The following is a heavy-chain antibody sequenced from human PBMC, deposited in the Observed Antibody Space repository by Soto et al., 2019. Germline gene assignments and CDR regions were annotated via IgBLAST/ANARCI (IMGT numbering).Heavy chain of an antibody. Sequence: ASVKVSCKASGYSFTDFHIHWVRQAPGQGLGWLGRINPKSGGTSTAQKFQGWVTMTRDRSISTVYMELTRLRSDDTAVYFCARGNSTDCSNGVCSFFYNHEMDVWGQGTTVTVSS. CDR3: ARGNSTDCSNGVCSFFYNHEMDV. V-gene: IGHV1-2*04. CDR2: INPKSGGT. CDR1: GYSFTDFH. D-gene: IGHD2-8*01. J-gene: IGHJ6*02.